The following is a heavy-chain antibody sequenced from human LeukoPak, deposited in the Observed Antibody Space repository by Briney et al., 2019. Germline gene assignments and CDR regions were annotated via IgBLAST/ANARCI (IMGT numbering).Heavy chain of an antibody. CDR1: GFTFSSYE. CDR3: AREPYSSSWYLSFDP. Sequence: GGSLRLSCAASGFTFSSYEMNWVRQAPGKGLEWVSYISSSGSTIYYADSVKGRFTISRDNAKNSLYLQMNSLRAEDTAVYYCAREPYSSSWYLSFDPWGQGTLVTVSS. J-gene: IGHJ5*02. CDR2: ISSSGSTI. D-gene: IGHD6-13*01. V-gene: IGHV3-48*03.